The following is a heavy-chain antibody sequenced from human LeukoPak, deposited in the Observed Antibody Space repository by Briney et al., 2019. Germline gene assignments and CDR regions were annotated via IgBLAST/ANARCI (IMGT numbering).Heavy chain of an antibody. CDR3: ARGHKETGDLYYFNY. CDR2: INWNGGSI. D-gene: IGHD7-27*01. V-gene: IGHV3-20*04. CDR1: GFTFDDYA. J-gene: IGHJ4*02. Sequence: GGSLRLSCAAPGFTFDDYAMSWVRQAPGKGLEWVSTINWNGGSIGYADSVKGRFTISRGNAKNSLYLQMSSLRAEDTALYYCARGHKETGDLYYFNYWGQGTLVTVSS.